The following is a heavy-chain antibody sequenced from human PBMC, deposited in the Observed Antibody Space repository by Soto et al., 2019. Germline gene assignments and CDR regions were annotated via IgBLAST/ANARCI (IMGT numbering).Heavy chain of an antibody. Sequence: SSETLSLTCTVSGGSISSGGYYWSWIRQHPGKGLEWIGYIYYSGSTYYNPSLKSRVTISVDTSKNQFSLKLSSVTAADTAVYYCARDVYYYYGSGSYSWFDPRGQGTLVTVSS. CDR1: GGSISSGGYY. D-gene: IGHD3-10*01. V-gene: IGHV4-31*03. J-gene: IGHJ5*02. CDR2: IYYSGST. CDR3: ARDVYYYYGSGSYSWFDP.